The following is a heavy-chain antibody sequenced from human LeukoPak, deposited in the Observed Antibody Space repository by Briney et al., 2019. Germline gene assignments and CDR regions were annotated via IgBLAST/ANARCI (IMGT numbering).Heavy chain of an antibody. D-gene: IGHD1-26*01. J-gene: IGHJ4*02. Sequence: GGSLRLSCAASGFTFSSYEMNWVRQAPGKGLEWVSYISSSGSTIYYADSVKGRFTISRDNAKNSLYLQMNSLRAEDTAVYYCARDQGSGKLDYWGQGTLVTVSS. CDR3: ARDQGSGKLDY. CDR2: ISSSGSTI. V-gene: IGHV3-48*03. CDR1: GFTFSSYE.